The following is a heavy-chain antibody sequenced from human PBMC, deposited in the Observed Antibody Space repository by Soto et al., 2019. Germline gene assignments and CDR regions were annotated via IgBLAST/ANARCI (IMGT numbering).Heavy chain of an antibody. D-gene: IGHD2-15*01. CDR1: SDYISSYY. CDR3: ARGTSWQLPFDY. CDR2: ISYSGST. Sequence: ETLCLTGTVFSDYISSYYWSWIRQPPGKRLEWIGYISYSGSTDYNPSLKSRVTISGDTSKNKFSRTVSSVSAADTAVYYCARGTSWQLPFDYWGQGSLVTVSS. J-gene: IGHJ4*02. V-gene: IGHV4-59*01.